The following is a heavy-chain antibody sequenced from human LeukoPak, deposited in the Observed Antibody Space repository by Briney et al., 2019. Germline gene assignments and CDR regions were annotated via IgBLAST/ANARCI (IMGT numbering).Heavy chain of an antibody. CDR3: ARISFADGGYFDY. CDR1: GFTFSSYY. D-gene: IGHD2-15*01. J-gene: IGHJ4*02. Sequence: PGGSLRLSCAASGFTFSSYYMNWVRQAPGKGLEWVSSISRSTNHTYYADSLKGRFTISRDNAKNSLYLQMNSLRAEDTAVYYCARISFADGGYFDYWGRGSLVTVSS. CDR2: ISRSTNHT. V-gene: IGHV3-21*01.